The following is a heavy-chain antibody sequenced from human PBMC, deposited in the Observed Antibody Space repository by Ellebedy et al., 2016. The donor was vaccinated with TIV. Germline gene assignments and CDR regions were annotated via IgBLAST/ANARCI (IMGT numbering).Heavy chain of an antibody. V-gene: IGHV1-69*04. CDR1: GGTFSSYA. CDR3: ARVSDSSGYYYDY. J-gene: IGHJ4*02. D-gene: IGHD3-22*01. CDR2: IIPILGIA. Sequence: ASVKVSCKASGGTFSSYAISWVRQAPGQGLEWMGRIIPILGIANYAQKFQGRVTITADKSTSTVYMELSSLRSEDTAVYYCARVSDSSGYYYDYWGQGTLVTVSS.